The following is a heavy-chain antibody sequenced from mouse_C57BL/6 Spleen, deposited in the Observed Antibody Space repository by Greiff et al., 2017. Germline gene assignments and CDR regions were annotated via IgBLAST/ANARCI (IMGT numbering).Heavy chain of an antibody. V-gene: IGHV1-4*01. D-gene: IGHD3-3*01. CDR2: INPSSGYT. CDR3: ARGDNWYFDV. J-gene: IGHJ1*03. Sequence: QVQLKQSGAELARPGASVKMSCKASGYTFTSYTMHWVKQRPGQGLEWIGYINPSSGYTKYNQKFKDKATLTADKSSSTAYMQLSSLTSEDSAVYYCARGDNWYFDVWGTGTTVTVSS. CDR1: GYTFTSYT.